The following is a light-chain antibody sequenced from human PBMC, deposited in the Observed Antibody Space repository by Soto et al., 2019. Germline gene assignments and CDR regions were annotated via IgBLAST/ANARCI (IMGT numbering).Light chain of an antibody. Sequence: EIVLTQSPATLSLSPGERATLSCRASQSVSSYLAWYQQKPGQAPRLLIYDASNRATGFPARFSGSGSGTDFTLTISSIEPEDCAVYYWQQRSNWPPLTFGGGTKVEIK. J-gene: IGKJ4*01. CDR2: DAS. CDR3: QQRSNWPPLT. V-gene: IGKV3-11*01. CDR1: QSVSSY.